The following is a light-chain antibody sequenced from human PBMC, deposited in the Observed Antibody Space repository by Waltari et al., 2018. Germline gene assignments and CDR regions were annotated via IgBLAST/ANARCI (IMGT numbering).Light chain of an antibody. V-gene: IGLV4-69*01. Sequence: QLVLTQSPSASASLGASVKLTSTPSSGHSSNIIAWLQQQPEKGPRYLMKVNSDGSHSKGDDIPDRFSGSSSGAERYLTISSLQSEDEADYYCETGGHGTWVFGGGTKLTVL. CDR2: VNSDGSH. CDR1: SGHSSNI. CDR3: ETGGHGTWV. J-gene: IGLJ3*02.